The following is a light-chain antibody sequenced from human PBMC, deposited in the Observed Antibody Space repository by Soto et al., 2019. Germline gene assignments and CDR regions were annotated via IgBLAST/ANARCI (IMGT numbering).Light chain of an antibody. CDR1: QSVSSSY. CDR3: QQYGSSPHT. V-gene: IGKV3-20*01. CDR2: GAS. Sequence: EIVLTQSPGTLSLSPGERATLSCRASQSVSSSYLAWYQHKPGQAPRLLIYGASSRATGIPDRFSGSGSGTAFTLTISRLDPEDFAVYYCQQYGSSPHTFGQGTKLEIK. J-gene: IGKJ2*01.